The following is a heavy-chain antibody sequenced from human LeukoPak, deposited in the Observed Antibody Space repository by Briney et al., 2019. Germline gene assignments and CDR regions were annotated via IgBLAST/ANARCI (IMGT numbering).Heavy chain of an antibody. D-gene: IGHD3-10*01. CDR2: ISGSGGST. J-gene: IGHJ6*02. CDR1: GFTFSSYA. Sequence: GGSLRLSCAASGFTFSSYAMSWVRQAPGKGLEWVSAISGSGGSTYFADSVKGRFTISRDNSKNTLYLQMNSLRAEDTAVYYCAKRGSSCITMVRGVRCEMDVWGQGTTVTVSS. V-gene: IGHV3-23*01. CDR3: AKRGSSCITMVRGVRCEMDV.